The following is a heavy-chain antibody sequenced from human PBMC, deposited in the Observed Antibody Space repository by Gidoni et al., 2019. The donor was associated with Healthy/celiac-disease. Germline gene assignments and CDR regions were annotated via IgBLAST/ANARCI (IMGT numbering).Heavy chain of an antibody. D-gene: IGHD5-12*01. J-gene: IGHJ3*02. CDR2: INHSGST. CDR1: GGSSRGYH. CDR3: AREVPDQGIWWLEQDDAFDI. Sequence: LQLHLLGARPLRSSETLAVPRVVYGGSSRGYHWSWIRQPPGKGLEWIREINHSGSTNYSPSLKSQVNIAVCTSRIQFSLKLISVTGTNTAVYYCAREVPDQGIWWLEQDDAFDIWGQGTMVTVSS. V-gene: IGHV4-34*01.